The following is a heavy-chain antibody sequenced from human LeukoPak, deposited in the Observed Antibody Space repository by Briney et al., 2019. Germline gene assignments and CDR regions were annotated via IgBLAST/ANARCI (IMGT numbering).Heavy chain of an antibody. CDR2: ISGSGGST. D-gene: IGHD2-21*02. CDR1: GFTFSSYA. Sequence: TGGSLRLSCAASGFTFSSYAMSWVRQAPGKGLEWVSAISGSGGSTYYADSVKGRFTISRDNAKNSLYLQMNSLRDEDTAVYYCARVRGTALVNMYFDYWSQGTLVTVSS. V-gene: IGHV3-23*01. J-gene: IGHJ4*02. CDR3: ARVRGTALVNMYFDY.